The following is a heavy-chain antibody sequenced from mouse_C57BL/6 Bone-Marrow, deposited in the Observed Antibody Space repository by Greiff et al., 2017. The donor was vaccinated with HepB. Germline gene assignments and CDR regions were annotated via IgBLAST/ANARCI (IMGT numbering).Heavy chain of an antibody. CDR2: IDPETGGT. J-gene: IGHJ2*01. D-gene: IGHD5-1*01. CDR1: GYTFTDYE. CDR3: TRWGVPFDY. Sequence: VQLQHSGAELVRPGASVTLSCKASGYTFTDYEMHWVKQTPVHGLEWIGAIDPETGGTAYNQKFKGKAILTADKSSSTAYMELRSLTSEDSAVYYCTRWGVPFDYWGQGTTLTVSS. V-gene: IGHV1-15*01.